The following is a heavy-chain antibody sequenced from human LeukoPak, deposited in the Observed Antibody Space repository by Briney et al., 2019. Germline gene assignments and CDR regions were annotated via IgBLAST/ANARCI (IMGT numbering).Heavy chain of an antibody. D-gene: IGHD2-21*02. J-gene: IGHJ5*02. CDR2: INPNSGGT. V-gene: IGHV1-2*02. CDR1: GYTFTGYY. CDR3: ARGYCGGDCPTNWFDP. Sequence: SVKVSCKASGYTFTGYYMHWVRQAPGQGLEWMGWINPNSGGTNYAQKFQGRVTMTRDTSISKAYMELSRLRSDDTAVYYCARGYCGGDCPTNWFDPWGQGTLVTVSS.